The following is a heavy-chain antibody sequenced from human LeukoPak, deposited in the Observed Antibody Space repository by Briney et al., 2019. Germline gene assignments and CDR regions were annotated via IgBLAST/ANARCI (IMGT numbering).Heavy chain of an antibody. CDR2: ISYDGSNK. CDR3: ARDRPPRYCSSTSCSNDAFDI. J-gene: IGHJ3*02. D-gene: IGHD2-2*01. CDR1: GFTFSSYA. V-gene: IGHV3-30*04. Sequence: GGSLRLSCAASGFTFSSYAMHWVRQAPGKGLEWVAVISYDGSNKYYADSVKGRFTISRDNSKNTLYLQMNSLRAEDTAVYYCARDRPPRYCSSTSCSNDAFDIWGQRTMVTVSS.